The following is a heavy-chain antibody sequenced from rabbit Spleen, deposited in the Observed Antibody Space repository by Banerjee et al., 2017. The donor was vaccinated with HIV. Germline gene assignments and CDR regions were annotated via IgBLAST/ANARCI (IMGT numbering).Heavy chain of an antibody. V-gene: IGHV1S45*01. J-gene: IGHJ4*01. Sequence: LEESGGGLVKPGGTLTLTCTVSGFSFSSNWICWVRQAPGKGLEWIACIDTSNGDTDYANWPKGRFTISKTSSTTVDLKMTSLTAADTATYFCASTDGSDWNAGMALWGQGTLVTVS. D-gene: IGHD4-2*01. CDR3: ASTDGSDWNAGMAL. CDR1: GFSFSSNW. CDR2: IDTSNGDT.